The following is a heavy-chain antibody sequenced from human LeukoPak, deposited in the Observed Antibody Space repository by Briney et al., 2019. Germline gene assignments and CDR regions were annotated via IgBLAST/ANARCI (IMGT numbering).Heavy chain of an antibody. Sequence: GGSLRLSCAASGFTFSSYWMSWVRQAPGKGLEWVSVIYNGGNKYYIDSVKGRFTISRDTSKNTLYLQMNSLRAEDTAVYYCASRHCSGGGCYFAGADPFDYWGQGTLVTVSS. CDR3: ASRHCSGGGCYFAGADPFDY. V-gene: IGHV3-53*01. CDR2: IYNGGNK. D-gene: IGHD2-15*01. CDR1: GFTFSSYW. J-gene: IGHJ4*02.